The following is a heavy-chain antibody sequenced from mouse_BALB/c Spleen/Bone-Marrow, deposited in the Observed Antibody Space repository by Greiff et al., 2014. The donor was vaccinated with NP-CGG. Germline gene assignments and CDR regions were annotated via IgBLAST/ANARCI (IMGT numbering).Heavy chain of an antibody. J-gene: IGHJ2*01. CDR3: AKGSFDY. Sequence: VQLQQSGAELARPGASVKLSCKASDYTFTDYYMNWVKQRTGQGLEWIGEIYPESGDAFYNENFKGKATLTADTSSSTAYMQLSSLTSDDSAVYFCAKGSFDYWGQGTTLTVSS. CDR2: IYPESGDA. V-gene: IGHV1-77*01. D-gene: IGHD1-1*01. CDR1: DYTFTDYY.